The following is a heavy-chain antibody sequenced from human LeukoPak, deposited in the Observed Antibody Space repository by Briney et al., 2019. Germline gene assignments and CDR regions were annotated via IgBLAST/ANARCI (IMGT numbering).Heavy chain of an antibody. CDR3: ARVLAVGGTSFDY. D-gene: IGHD6-19*01. Sequence: GASVKVSCKASGGTFSSYAISWVRQAPGQGLEWMGGIIPIFGTANYAQKFQGRVTITADKSTSTAYMELSSLRSEDTAVYYCARVLAVGGTSFDYWGQGTLVTVSS. V-gene: IGHV1-69*06. CDR1: GGTFSSYA. J-gene: IGHJ4*02. CDR2: IIPIFGTA.